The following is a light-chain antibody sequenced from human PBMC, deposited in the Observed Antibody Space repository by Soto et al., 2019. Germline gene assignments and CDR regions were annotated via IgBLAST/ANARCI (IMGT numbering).Light chain of an antibody. CDR2: GAS. CDR1: QSVSSSY. Sequence: VVTKSLGTLTWSAREGPSITCRASQSVSSSYFSWYQQNPGQAPRLLIFGASTRATGIPDRFSGSGSGADFTVMLSQQAPEDSPPFYCQQYGTSPLIFGVGTKVDI. J-gene: IGKJ4*01. CDR3: QQYGTSPLI. V-gene: IGKV3-20*01.